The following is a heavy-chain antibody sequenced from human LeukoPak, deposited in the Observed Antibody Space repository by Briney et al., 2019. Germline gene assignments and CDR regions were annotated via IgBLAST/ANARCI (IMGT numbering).Heavy chain of an antibody. CDR3: ARARIDYDFWSGLYKYYFDY. Sequence: SETLSLTCTVSGGSISSHYWSWIRQPPGKGLEWIGYIHYSGSTNYNPSLKSRVTISVDTSKNQFSLKLSSVTAADTAVYYCARARIDYDFWSGLYKYYFDYWGQGTLVTVSS. J-gene: IGHJ4*02. CDR1: GGSISSHY. V-gene: IGHV4-59*11. D-gene: IGHD3-3*01. CDR2: IHYSGST.